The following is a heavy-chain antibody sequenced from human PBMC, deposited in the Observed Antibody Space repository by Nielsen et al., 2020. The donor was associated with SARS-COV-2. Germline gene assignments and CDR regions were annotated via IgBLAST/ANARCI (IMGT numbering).Heavy chain of an antibody. J-gene: IGHJ4*02. CDR3: ARGVDDGYYFDY. D-gene: IGHD4/OR15-4a*01. CDR2: IYYSGRT. Sequence: SETLSLTCTVSGGSISSGDYYWSWLRQPPGKGLERIGYIYYSGRTYYNPSLKSRVTISVDTSKNQFSLKLSSVTAADTAVYYCARGVDDGYYFDYWGQGTLVTVSS. CDR1: GGSISSGDYY. V-gene: IGHV4-30-4*01.